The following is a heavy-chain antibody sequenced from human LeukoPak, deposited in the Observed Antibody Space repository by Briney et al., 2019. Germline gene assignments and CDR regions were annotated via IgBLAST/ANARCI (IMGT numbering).Heavy chain of an antibody. J-gene: IGHJ4*02. V-gene: IGHV4-39*07. Sequence: SETLSLTCTVSGGSISSSSYSWGWIRQPPGKGLEWIGSIYHSGSTHYKSSLKSRVTISVDTSKNQLSLKLTSVTAADTAVYYCARGVGLTQGGAFDFWGQGTLVTVSS. CDR1: GGSISSSSYS. D-gene: IGHD3-16*01. CDR2: IYHSGST. CDR3: ARGVGLTQGGAFDF.